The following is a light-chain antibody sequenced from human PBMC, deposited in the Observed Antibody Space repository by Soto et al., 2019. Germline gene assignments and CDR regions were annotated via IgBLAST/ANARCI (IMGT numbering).Light chain of an antibody. V-gene: IGKV1-5*01. CDR2: DAS. J-gene: IGKJ1*01. Sequence: DIQMTQSPATLSASVGDRVTISCRATKDLSGWLAWYQQKPGKAPKLLIYDASSLQSGVPSRFSGGGSGADFTLTISSLQADDFVTYYCQQYKKSWTFGQGTKVDIK. CDR1: KDLSGW. CDR3: QQYKKSWT.